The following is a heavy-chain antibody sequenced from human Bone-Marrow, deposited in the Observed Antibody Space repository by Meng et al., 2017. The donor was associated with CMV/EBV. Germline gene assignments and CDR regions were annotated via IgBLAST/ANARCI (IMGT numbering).Heavy chain of an antibody. J-gene: IGHJ4*02. Sequence: GESLKISCAASGFTFSSYDMNWVRQAPGKGLEWVSSISRSGSFIYYADSVKGRFTISRDNSKNTLYLQMNSLRAEDTAVYYCAKEGPAAKFDYCGQGTLVTVSS. CDR3: AKEGPAAKFDY. D-gene: IGHD2-2*01. CDR1: GFTFSSYD. CDR2: ISRSGSFI. V-gene: IGHV3-21*01.